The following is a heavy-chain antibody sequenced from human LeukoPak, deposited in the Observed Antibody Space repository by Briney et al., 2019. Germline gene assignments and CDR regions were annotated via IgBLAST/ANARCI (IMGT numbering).Heavy chain of an antibody. Sequence: GESLKISCKVSGYSFTSYCIGWVRQMPGKGLEWTGIIYPGDSGPTYSPSFQGQVTISVDKSINTAYLEWSSLEASDTAMYYCGMSGDRVALQDDVFDVWGQGTMVTVST. D-gene: IGHD1-26*01. J-gene: IGHJ3*01. CDR2: IYPGDSGP. CDR3: GMSGDRVALQDDVFDV. V-gene: IGHV5-51*01. CDR1: GYSFTSYC.